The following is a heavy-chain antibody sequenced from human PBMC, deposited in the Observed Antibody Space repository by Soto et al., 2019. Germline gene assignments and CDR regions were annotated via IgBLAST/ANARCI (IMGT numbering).Heavy chain of an antibody. CDR1: GGPFSIYA. J-gene: IGHJ5*02. Sequence: QVQLVQSGGEVKKPGSSVKVSCKASGGPFSIYALSWVRQAPGQGLEWRGGIIPICGTAIYAQQFQGRVTLTADESTSTADMELSILSPEDTAVDYCEIEGYCYHCSTGSSRGSFDPWGQGTLVTLS. V-gene: IGHV1-69*01. CDR2: IIPICGTA. D-gene: IGHD3-22*01. CDR3: EIEGYCYHCSTGSSRGSFDP.